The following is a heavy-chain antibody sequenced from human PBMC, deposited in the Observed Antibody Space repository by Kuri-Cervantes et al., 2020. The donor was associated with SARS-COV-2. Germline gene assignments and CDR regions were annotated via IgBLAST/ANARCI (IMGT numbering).Heavy chain of an antibody. Sequence: GGSLRLSCAASGFTFNTYSMDWVRQAPGKGLEWVAVISYDGSNKYYADSVKGRFTISRDNSKNTLYLQMNSLRAEDTAVYYCAREGVIAAESFDYWGQGTLVTVSS. J-gene: IGHJ4*02. CDR1: GFTFNTYS. CDR2: ISYDGSNK. CDR3: AREGVIAAESFDY. D-gene: IGHD6-13*01. V-gene: IGHV3-30-3*01.